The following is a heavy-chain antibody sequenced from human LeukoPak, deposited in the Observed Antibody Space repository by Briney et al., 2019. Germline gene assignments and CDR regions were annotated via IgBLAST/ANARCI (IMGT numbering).Heavy chain of an antibody. Sequence: SGGSLRLSCAASGFTFSSYAMSWVRQAPGKGLEWVSAISASGGSTYYADSVKGRFTISRDNAKNSLYLQMNSLRAEDTAVYYCARDSYAEVVAASLDYWGQGTLVTVSS. J-gene: IGHJ4*02. D-gene: IGHD2-15*01. CDR1: GFTFSSYA. V-gene: IGHV3-23*01. CDR2: ISASGGST. CDR3: ARDSYAEVVAASLDY.